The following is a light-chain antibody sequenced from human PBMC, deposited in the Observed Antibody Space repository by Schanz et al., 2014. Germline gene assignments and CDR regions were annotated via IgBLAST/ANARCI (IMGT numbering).Light chain of an antibody. CDR1: SDVVEGYNF. CDR3: QSYDNSLNWV. J-gene: IGLJ3*02. Sequence: QSALTQPPSASGSPGQSVTISCTATSDVVEGYNFVSWYQQHPGRAPKLLIYEVRQRPSGVSDRFSGSKSGTSASLAITGLQAEDEADYYCQSYDNSLNWVFGGGTKLTVL. V-gene: IGLV2-8*01. CDR2: EVR.